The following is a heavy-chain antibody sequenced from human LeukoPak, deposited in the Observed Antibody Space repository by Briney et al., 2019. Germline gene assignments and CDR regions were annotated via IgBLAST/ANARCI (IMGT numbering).Heavy chain of an antibody. D-gene: IGHD1-26*01. CDR2: INTVGSST. CDR1: GFTFSSYW. V-gene: IGHV3-74*01. J-gene: IGHJ4*02. Sequence: GGSLTLSCAASGFTFSSYWMHWVRQAPGKGLVWVSRINTVGSSTTYADSVKGRFTISRDNAKNTLYLQMNSLRAEDTAVYYCARDANGSPDYWGQGTQVTVSS. CDR3: ARDANGSPDY.